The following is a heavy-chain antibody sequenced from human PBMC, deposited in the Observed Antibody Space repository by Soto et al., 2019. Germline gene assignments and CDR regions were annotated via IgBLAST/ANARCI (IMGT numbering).Heavy chain of an antibody. CDR1: GFTVSSNY. V-gene: IGHV3-66*04. J-gene: IGHJ4*02. CDR2: IYNGGST. Sequence: GGSLRLSCAASGFTVSSNYMSWVRQAPGKGLEWVSVIYNGGSTYYADSVKGRFTISRDNSKNTLYLQMNSLRAADTAVYYCARHWGRQVFDYWGQGTLVTVSS. CDR3: ARHWGRQVFDY. D-gene: IGHD3-16*01.